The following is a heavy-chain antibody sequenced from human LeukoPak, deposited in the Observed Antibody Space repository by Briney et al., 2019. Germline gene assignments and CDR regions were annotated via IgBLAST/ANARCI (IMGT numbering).Heavy chain of an antibody. CDR2: IHTSGST. D-gene: IGHD4-17*01. CDR3: ARAGDYGDYVGWFDP. Sequence: SETLSLTCIVSGGSISSYYWSWIRQPAGKGLEWIGRIHTSGSTNYNPSLKNRVTMSVDTSKNQFSLKLTSVTAADTAVYYCARAGDYGDYVGWFDPWGQGTLVTVSS. J-gene: IGHJ5*02. V-gene: IGHV4-4*07. CDR1: GGSISSYY.